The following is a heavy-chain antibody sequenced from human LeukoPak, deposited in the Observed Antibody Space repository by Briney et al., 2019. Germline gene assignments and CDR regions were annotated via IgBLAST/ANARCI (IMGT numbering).Heavy chain of an antibody. J-gene: IGHJ4*02. CDR2: IKEDGTET. D-gene: IGHD2-21*01. Sequence: GGSLRLSCAASGFMFSSNWMSWVRLAPGKGLEWEANIKEDGTETYYVDSVKGRFTISRDNAKNSLYLQMNSLRVEDTAVYYCARDFAYKKFDYWGQGTLVTVSS. CDR3: ARDFAYKKFDY. CDR1: GFMFSSNW. V-gene: IGHV3-7*03.